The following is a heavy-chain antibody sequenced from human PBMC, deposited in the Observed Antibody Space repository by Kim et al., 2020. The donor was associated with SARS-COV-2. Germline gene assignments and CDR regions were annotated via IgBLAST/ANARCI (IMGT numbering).Heavy chain of an antibody. D-gene: IGHD6-13*01. Sequence: GGSLRLSCAASGFTFSSYAMSWVRQAPGKGLEWVSAISGSGGSTYYADSVKGRFTISRDNSKNTLYLQMNSLRAEDTAVYYCAKDPGNQQLVPTGSDYWGQGTLVTVSS. J-gene: IGHJ4*02. CDR1: GFTFSSYA. V-gene: IGHV3-23*01. CDR2: ISGSGGST. CDR3: AKDPGNQQLVPTGSDY.